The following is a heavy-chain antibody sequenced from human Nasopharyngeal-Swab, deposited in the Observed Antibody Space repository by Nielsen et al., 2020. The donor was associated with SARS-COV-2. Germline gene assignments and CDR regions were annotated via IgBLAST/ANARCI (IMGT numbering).Heavy chain of an antibody. Sequence: WIRQPPGKGLEWIGEIYHSGSTNYNPSLKSRVTISVDKSKNQFSLKLSFVTAADTAVYYCARGRRDIVVVVAAKTYYFDYWGQGTLVTVSS. D-gene: IGHD2-15*01. V-gene: IGHV4-4*02. J-gene: IGHJ4*02. CDR3: ARGRRDIVVVVAAKTYYFDY. CDR2: IYHSGST.